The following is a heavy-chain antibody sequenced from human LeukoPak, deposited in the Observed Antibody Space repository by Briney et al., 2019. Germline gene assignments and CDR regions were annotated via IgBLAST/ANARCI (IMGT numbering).Heavy chain of an antibody. CDR1: GFTFSSYA. CDR2: ISGSGGST. V-gene: IGHV3-23*01. Sequence: PGGSLRLSCAASGFTFSSYAMSWVRQAPGKGLEWVSAISGSGGSTYYADSVKGRFTISRDNSKNTLYLQMNSLRAEDTAVYYCAKSFAEVQGYYDSSGYYHYDYWGQGTLVTVSS. CDR3: AKSFAEVQGYYDSSGYYHYDY. J-gene: IGHJ4*02. D-gene: IGHD3-22*01.